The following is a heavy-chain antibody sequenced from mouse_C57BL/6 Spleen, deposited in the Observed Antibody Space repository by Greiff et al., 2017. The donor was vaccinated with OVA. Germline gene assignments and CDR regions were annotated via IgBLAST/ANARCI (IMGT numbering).Heavy chain of an antibody. CDR2: IYPGGGDT. Sequence: VKLMESGPELVKPGASVKISCKASGYAFSSSWMNWVKQRPGKGLEWIGRIYPGGGDTNYNGKFKGKATLTADKSSSTAYMQLSSLTYEDAAVYCCARERGNLADYWGQGTTLTVSS. CDR1: GYAFSSSW. CDR3: ARERGNLADY. J-gene: IGHJ2*01. V-gene: IGHV1-82*01.